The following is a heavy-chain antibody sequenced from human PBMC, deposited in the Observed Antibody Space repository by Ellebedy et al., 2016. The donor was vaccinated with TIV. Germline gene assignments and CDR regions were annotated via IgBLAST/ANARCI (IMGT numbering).Heavy chain of an antibody. J-gene: IGHJ5*02. V-gene: IGHV4-4*02. Sequence: MPSETLSLTCTVSGGGISSDTWWSLVRQPPGRGLEWIGEAHYGGYTNYNPSLKSRVTISLDKSKDQFSLKLTSVTAADTAIDYCVKSNWHSFEAWGQGALVTVSS. CDR2: AHYGGYT. D-gene: IGHD3-9*01. CDR3: VKSNWHSFEA. CDR1: GGGISSDTW.